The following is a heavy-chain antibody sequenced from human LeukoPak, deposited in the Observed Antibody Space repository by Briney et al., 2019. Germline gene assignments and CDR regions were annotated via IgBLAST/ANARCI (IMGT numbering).Heavy chain of an antibody. CDR3: ARVSVRGGYSGYDYFDF. V-gene: IGHV1-69*01. D-gene: IGHD5-12*01. Sequence: SVKVSCKASGGIFSSYDISWVRQAPGHGLEWMGGIIPILGGENYAQKFQGRVTFTADAFTTTAYMELSSLKSEDTAMYYCARVSVRGGYSGYDYFDFWGQGTQVSVSS. CDR2: IIPILGGE. J-gene: IGHJ4*02. CDR1: GGIFSSYD.